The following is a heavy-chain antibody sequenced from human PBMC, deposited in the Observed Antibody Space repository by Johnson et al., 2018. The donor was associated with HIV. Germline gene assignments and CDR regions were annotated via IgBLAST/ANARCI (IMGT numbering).Heavy chain of an antibody. V-gene: IGHV3-74*03. D-gene: IGHD6-6*01. Sequence: VESGGGLVQPGGSLRLSCAASGFIFRNYWMHWVRQTPGKGLVWVARIYSDGSDTAYADSVTGRFTISRDNAKKTLYLQMSSLRAEDTALYYCARGRIAARPHAFDIWGQGTMVTVSS. J-gene: IGHJ3*02. CDR2: IYSDGSDT. CDR1: GFIFRNYW. CDR3: ARGRIAARPHAFDI.